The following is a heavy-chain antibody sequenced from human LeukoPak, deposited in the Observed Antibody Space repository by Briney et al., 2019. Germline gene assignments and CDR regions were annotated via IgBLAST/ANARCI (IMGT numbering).Heavy chain of an antibody. CDR3: ARDPSSGFYYFDY. D-gene: IGHD3-22*01. J-gene: IGHJ4*02. Sequence: AGGSLRLSCAASGFTVSSNYMSWVRQAPGKGLEWVSVIYSGGSTYYADSVKGRFTISRDNSKNTLYLQMNSQRAEDTAVYYCARDPSSGFYYFDYWGQGTLVTVSS. V-gene: IGHV3-53*01. CDR1: GFTVSSNY. CDR2: IYSGGST.